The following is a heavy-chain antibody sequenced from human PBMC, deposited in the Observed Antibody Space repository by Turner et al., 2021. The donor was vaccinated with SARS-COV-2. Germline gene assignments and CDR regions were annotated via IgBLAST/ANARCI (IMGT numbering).Heavy chain of an antibody. CDR1: GFTFSSYS. CDR2: ISSSSSYI. J-gene: IGHJ3*02. CDR3: ARWDNYYDSSGYYPDAFDI. V-gene: IGHV3-21*01. Sequence: EVQLVESGGGLVKPGGSLRLYCAASGFTFSSYSMNWVRQAPGKGLECVSCISSSSSYIYYADSVKGRFTISRDNAKNSLYLQMNSLRAEDTAVYYCARWDNYYDSSGYYPDAFDIWGQGTMVTVSS. D-gene: IGHD3-22*01.